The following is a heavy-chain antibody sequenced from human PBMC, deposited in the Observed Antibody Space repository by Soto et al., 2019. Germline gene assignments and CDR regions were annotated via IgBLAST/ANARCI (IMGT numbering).Heavy chain of an antibody. CDR1: GGSISSSSYY. V-gene: IGHV4-39*01. CDR3: ARQIRKWTTVRGVDY. D-gene: IGHD4-4*01. Sequence: QLQLQESGPGLVKPSETLSLTCTVSGGSISSSSYYWGWIRQTPGKGLEWIGNVLYSGSTYYSPSREGRVTIAVDTSKIQFAQHVSSAVAADTTGYYGARQIRKWTTVRGVDYWGQGTLVTVSS. CDR2: VLYSGST. J-gene: IGHJ4*02.